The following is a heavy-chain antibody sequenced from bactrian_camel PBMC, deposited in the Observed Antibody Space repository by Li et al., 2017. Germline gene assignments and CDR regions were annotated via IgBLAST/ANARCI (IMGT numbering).Heavy chain of an antibody. CDR2: IDSDGTT. CDR1: GYDGYSSNC. CDR3: AREVGGSWSWNS. J-gene: IGHJ6*01. D-gene: IGHD6*01. V-gene: IGHV3S53*01. Sequence: HVQLVESGGGSVQAGGSLNLSCTASGYDGYSSNCMGWFRQAPGKEREAVAHIDSDGTTRYADPVKGRFSISRDNAKNTVYLRMNSLKSEDTAMYYCAREVGGSWSWNSWGQGTQVTVS.